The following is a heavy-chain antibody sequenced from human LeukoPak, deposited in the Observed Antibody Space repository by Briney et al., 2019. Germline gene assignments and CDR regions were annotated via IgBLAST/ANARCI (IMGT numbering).Heavy chain of an antibody. Sequence: SETLSLTCTVSGGSISSYYRSWIRQPPGKGLEWIGYIYYSGSTNYNPSLKSRVTISVDTSKNQFSLKLSFVIDADTAVYYCGRGAAMVHGRVFDIWGQGTMVTVSS. CDR1: GGSISSYY. V-gene: IGHV4-59*01. D-gene: IGHD5-18*01. J-gene: IGHJ3*02. CDR2: IYYSGST. CDR3: GRGAAMVHGRVFDI.